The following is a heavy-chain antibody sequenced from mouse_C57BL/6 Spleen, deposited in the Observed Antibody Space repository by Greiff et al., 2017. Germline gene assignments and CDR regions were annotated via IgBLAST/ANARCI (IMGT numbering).Heavy chain of an antibody. Sequence: EVHLVESGGGLVQPGGSMKLSCVASGFTFSNYWMNWVRQSPEKGLEWVAQIRLKSDNYATHYAESVKGRFTISRDDSKSSVYLQMNNLRAEDTGIYYCTAYYSNSYYAMDYWGQGTSVTVSS. D-gene: IGHD2-5*01. CDR1: GFTFSNYW. CDR3: TAYYSNSYYAMDY. V-gene: IGHV6-3*01. CDR2: IRLKSDNYAT. J-gene: IGHJ4*01.